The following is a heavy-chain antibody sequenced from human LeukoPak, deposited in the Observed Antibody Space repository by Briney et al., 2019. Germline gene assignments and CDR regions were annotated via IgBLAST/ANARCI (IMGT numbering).Heavy chain of an antibody. J-gene: IGHJ3*02. Sequence: GASVTVSCKASGYTFTSYGISWVRQAPGQGLEWMGWISAYNGNTNYAQKLQGRVTMTTDTSTSTAYVELRSLRSDDTAVYYCARDPPRYTIFGVGLDYDAFDIWGQGTMVTVSS. V-gene: IGHV1-18*01. D-gene: IGHD3-3*01. CDR2: ISAYNGNT. CDR3: ARDPPRYTIFGVGLDYDAFDI. CDR1: GYTFTSYG.